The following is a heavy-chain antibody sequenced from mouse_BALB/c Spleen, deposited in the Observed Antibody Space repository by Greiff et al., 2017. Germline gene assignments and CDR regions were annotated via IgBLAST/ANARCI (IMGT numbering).Heavy chain of an antibody. V-gene: IGHV2-2*02. CDR2: IWSGGST. D-gene: IGHD2-4*01. Sequence: VQLVESGPGLVQPSQSLSITCTVSGFSLTSYGVHWVRQSPGKGLEWLGVIWSGGSTDYNAAFISRLSISKDNSKSQVFFKMNSLQANDTAIYYCAREGIYYDYSWFAYWGQGTLVTVSA. CDR1: GFSLTSYG. J-gene: IGHJ3*01. CDR3: AREGIYYDYSWFAY.